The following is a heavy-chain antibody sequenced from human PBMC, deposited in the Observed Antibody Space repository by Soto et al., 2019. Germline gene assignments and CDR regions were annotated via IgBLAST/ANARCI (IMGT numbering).Heavy chain of an antibody. CDR2: ISYDGSNK. D-gene: IGHD6-13*01. CDR1: GFTFSSYG. Sequence: GGSLRLFCAASGFTFSSYGMHWVRQAPGKGLEWVAVISYDGSNKYHADSVKGRFTISRDNSKNTLYLQMNSLRAEDTAVYYCAKAADGAPFDYWGHGTMVPVYS. V-gene: IGHV3-30*18. CDR3: AKAADGAPFDY. J-gene: IGHJ4*01.